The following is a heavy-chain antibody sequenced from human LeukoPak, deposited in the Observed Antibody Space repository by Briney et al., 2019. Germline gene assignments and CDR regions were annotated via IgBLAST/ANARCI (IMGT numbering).Heavy chain of an antibody. D-gene: IGHD3-22*01. CDR1: GGSISSGDYY. J-gene: IGHJ3*02. Sequence: PSQTLSLTCTVSGGSISSGDYYWGWIRQPPGTGLEWIGYIYYSGSTYYNPSLKSRVTISVDTSKNRFSLKLSSVTAADTAVYCCATHSSGYDSGNDAFDIWGQGTMVTVSS. V-gene: IGHV4-30-4*08. CDR2: IYYSGST. CDR3: ATHSSGYDSGNDAFDI.